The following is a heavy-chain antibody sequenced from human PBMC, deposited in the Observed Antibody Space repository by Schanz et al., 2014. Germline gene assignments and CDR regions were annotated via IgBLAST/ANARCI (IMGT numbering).Heavy chain of an antibody. D-gene: IGHD3-9*01. V-gene: IGHV1-18*01. J-gene: IGHJ4*02. CDR2: ISAYNGNT. Sequence: VKVSCKASGYTFTSYGISWVRQAPGQGLEWMGWISAYNGNTKYPQKLQGRVTMTTDTHTSTAYMELRRLRSDDTAVYYCARDAADFYDILTEEDYWGQGTLVTVSA. CDR3: ARDAADFYDILTEEDY. CDR1: GYTFTSYG.